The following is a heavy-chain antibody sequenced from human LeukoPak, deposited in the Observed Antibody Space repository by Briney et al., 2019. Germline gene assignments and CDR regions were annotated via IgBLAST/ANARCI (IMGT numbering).Heavy chain of an antibody. CDR3: TRDQSYYDSSGYYYPF. V-gene: IGHV3-20*04. D-gene: IGHD3-22*01. Sequence: GGSLTLSCAVSGFTFDVYGMSWVRQVPGKGLEWVSGINWNGGSTVYGDSVKGRFTIARDNAKNSLYLQMNRLRAEDTALYYCTRDQSYYDSSGYYYPFWGQGTLVTVSS. CDR2: INWNGGST. J-gene: IGHJ4*02. CDR1: GFTFDVYG.